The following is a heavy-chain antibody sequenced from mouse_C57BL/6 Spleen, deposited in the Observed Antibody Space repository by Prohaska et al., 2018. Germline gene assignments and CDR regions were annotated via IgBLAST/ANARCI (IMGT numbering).Heavy chain of an antibody. Sequence: QVQLQQPGAELVRPGTSVKLSCKASGYTFTSYWMHWVKQRPGQGLEWIGVIDPSDSYTNYNQKFKGKATLTVDTSSSTAYMQLSSLTSEDSAVYYCARLDDYDNYWYFDVWGTGTTVTVSS. CDR1: GYTFTSYW. CDR3: ARLDDYDNYWYFDV. CDR2: IDPSDSYT. D-gene: IGHD2-4*01. J-gene: IGHJ1*03. V-gene: IGHV1-59*01.